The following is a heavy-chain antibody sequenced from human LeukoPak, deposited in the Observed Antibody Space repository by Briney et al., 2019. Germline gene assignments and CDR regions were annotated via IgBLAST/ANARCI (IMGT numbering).Heavy chain of an antibody. CDR2: ISGSTIYI. CDR1: GFTFSGFY. CDR3: ARDVPDSSWGPFDV. J-gene: IGHJ3*01. Sequence: PGGSLRLSCAASGFTFSGFYMNWVRQAPGKGLEWVSTISGSTIYIYYADSVKGRFTISRDNAKNSLSLQMNSLRDEDTALYYCARDVPDSSWGPFDVWGQGIMVTVSS. V-gene: IGHV3-21*06. D-gene: IGHD6-19*01.